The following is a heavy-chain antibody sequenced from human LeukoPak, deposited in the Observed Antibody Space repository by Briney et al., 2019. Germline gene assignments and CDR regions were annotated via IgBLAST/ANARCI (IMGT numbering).Heavy chain of an antibody. J-gene: IGHJ3*02. D-gene: IGHD6-13*01. CDR1: GGSFSGYY. Sequence: SETLSLTCAVYGGSFSGYYWSWIRQPPGKGLEWIGEINHSGSTNYNPSLKSRVTISVDTSKDQFSLQLNSVTPEDTAVYYCARDQSSHSSSWYPDDAFDIWGQGTMVTVSS. CDR3: ARDQSSHSSSWYPDDAFDI. CDR2: INHSGST. V-gene: IGHV4-34*01.